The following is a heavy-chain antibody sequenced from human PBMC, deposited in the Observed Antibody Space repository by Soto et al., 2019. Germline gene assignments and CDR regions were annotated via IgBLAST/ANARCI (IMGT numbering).Heavy chain of an antibody. CDR1: GGSFSGYY. V-gene: IGHV4-34*01. CDR2: INHSGST. J-gene: IGHJ4*02. D-gene: IGHD1-7*01. CDR3: ARAARGNWNYRNNERNFDY. Sequence: SETPSLTCAVYGGSFSGYYWSWIRQPPGKGLEWIGEINHSGSTNYNPSLKSRVTISVDTSKNQFSLKLSSVTAADTAVYYCARAARGNWNYRNNERNFDYWGQGTLVTVSS.